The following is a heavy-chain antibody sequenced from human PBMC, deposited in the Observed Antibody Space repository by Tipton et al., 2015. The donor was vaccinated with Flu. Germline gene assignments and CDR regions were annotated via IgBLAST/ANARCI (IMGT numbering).Heavy chain of an antibody. CDR3: AGRAPAGDFDY. V-gene: IGHV4-59*08. J-gene: IGHJ4*02. D-gene: IGHD5-24*01. CDR2: IYYSGST. Sequence: TLSLTCTVSGCPISSYYWCWIRQPPGKGLEWIGYIYYSGSTNYNPSLKSRVTISVDTSKNQFSLKLSSVTAADTAVYYCAGRAPAGDFDYGGQGTLVTVSS. CDR1: GCPISSYY.